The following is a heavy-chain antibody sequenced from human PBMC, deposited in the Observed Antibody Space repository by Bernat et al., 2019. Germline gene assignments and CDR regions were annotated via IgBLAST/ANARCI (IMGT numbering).Heavy chain of an antibody. Sequence: QLQLQESGPGLVKPPETLSLTCTVSGGSISTTSHYWGWIRQPPGKGLEWIGRINYSGSTYYNPSLKSRVSMSVDTSKNQFSLWLNSVTAADTAVYYCAGQYDFWSAYGWFDPWGQGTLVTVSS. D-gene: IGHD3-3*01. J-gene: IGHJ5*02. CDR2: INYSGST. V-gene: IGHV4-39*01. CDR1: GGSISTTSHY. CDR3: AGQYDFWSAYGWFDP.